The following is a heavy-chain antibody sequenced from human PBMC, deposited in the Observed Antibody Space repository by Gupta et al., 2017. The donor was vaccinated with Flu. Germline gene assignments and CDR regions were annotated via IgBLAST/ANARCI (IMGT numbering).Heavy chain of an antibody. V-gene: IGHV3-23*01. D-gene: IGHD6-13*01. Sequence: EVQMLEFGGALVQPGGSLRHSCEAYGLLFRDFAMNCVRQSPGKGLKWVSTVGAGGDRTYYADSVMVRFTISRDNSKNTVYLQMNSLRGDDTAVYYCAKDRSGNPAIDYWGQGTLVTVSA. J-gene: IGHJ4*02. CDR1: GLLFRDFA. CDR2: VGAGGDRT. CDR3: AKDRSGNPAIDY.